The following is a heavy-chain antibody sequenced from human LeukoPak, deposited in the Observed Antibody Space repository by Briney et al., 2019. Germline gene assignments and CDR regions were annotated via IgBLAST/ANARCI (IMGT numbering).Heavy chain of an antibody. CDR3: AKGGESSLPLDF. J-gene: IGHJ4*02. V-gene: IGHV4-59*11. D-gene: IGHD6-13*01. CDR1: GASINSHY. Sequence: SETLSLTCTVSGASINSHYWRWIRQPPGKGLEWIGLISFTGSTNYNPSLKSRVTTSVDTSKNQFSLKVSSVTTADTAVYYCAKGGESSLPLDFWGQGILVTVSS. CDR2: ISFTGST.